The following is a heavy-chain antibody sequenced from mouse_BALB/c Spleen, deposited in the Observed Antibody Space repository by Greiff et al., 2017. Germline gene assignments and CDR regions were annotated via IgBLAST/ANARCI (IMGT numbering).Heavy chain of an antibody. CDR3: TRGRFDYDDGSFAY. D-gene: IGHD2-4*01. Sequence: QVQLQQSGAELVKPGASVKLSCKASGYTFTSYYMYWVKQRPGQGLEWIGEINPSNGGTNFNEKFKSKATLTVDKSSSTAYMQLSSLTSEDSAVYYGTRGRFDYDDGSFAYWGQGTLVTVSA. CDR2: INPSNGGT. V-gene: IGHV1S81*02. CDR1: GYTFTSYY. J-gene: IGHJ3*01.